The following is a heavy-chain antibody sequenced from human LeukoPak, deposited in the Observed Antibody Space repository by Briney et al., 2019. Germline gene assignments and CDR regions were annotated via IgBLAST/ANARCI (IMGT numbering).Heavy chain of an antibody. Sequence: ASVKVSCKASGYTFTGYYMHWVRQAPGQGLEWMGWTNPNSGGTNYAQKFQGRVTMTRDTSISTAYMELSRLRSDDTAVYYCARGRNGYCSSTSCYTWYYFDYWGQGTLVTVSS. CDR2: TNPNSGGT. CDR3: ARGRNGYCSSTSCYTWYYFDY. V-gene: IGHV1-2*02. CDR1: GYTFTGYY. D-gene: IGHD2-2*02. J-gene: IGHJ4*02.